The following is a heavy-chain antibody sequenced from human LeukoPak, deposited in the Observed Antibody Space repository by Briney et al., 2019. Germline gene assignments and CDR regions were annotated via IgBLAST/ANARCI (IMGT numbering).Heavy chain of an antibody. CDR3: ARDLHSSGYLGY. J-gene: IGHJ4*02. V-gene: IGHV1-2*06. CDR1: GYTFTGYY. CDR2: INPNSGGT. Sequence: ASVKVSCKASGYTFTGYYMHWARQAPGQGLEWMGRINPNSGGTNYAQKFQGRVTMTRDTSISTAYMELSRLRSDDTAVYYCARDLHSSGYLGYWGQGTLVTVSS. D-gene: IGHD3-22*01.